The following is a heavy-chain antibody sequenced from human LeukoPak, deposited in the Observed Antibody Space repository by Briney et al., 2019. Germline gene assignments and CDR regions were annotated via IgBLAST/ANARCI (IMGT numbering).Heavy chain of an antibody. V-gene: IGHV4-59*08. Sequence: PSETLSLTCTVSGGSIGSNYWTWIRQPPGKGLEYIGCIYYTGATNNNPALKSRVTISVDTTKNQFPLRLSSVTAADTAVYFCAKYGNSGWVIDYWGPGTLVTVSS. CDR1: GGSIGSNY. D-gene: IGHD6-19*01. J-gene: IGHJ4*02. CDR3: AKYGNSGWVIDY. CDR2: IYYTGAT.